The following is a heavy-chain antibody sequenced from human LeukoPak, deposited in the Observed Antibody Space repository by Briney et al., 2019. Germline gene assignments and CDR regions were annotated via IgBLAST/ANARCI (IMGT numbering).Heavy chain of an antibody. J-gene: IGHJ5*02. CDR2: ISGTGGRT. V-gene: IGHV3-23*01. D-gene: IGHD4-23*01. Sequence: PGGSLGLSCAASGFTFSSYAMSWVRQAPGEGLEWVSAISGTGGRTNYADSVKGRFTISRDNSKNTLYLQMNSLRAEDTAIYYCAKDLGVGGPGSWGQGTLVTVSS. CDR3: AKDLGVGGPGS. CDR1: GFTFSSYA.